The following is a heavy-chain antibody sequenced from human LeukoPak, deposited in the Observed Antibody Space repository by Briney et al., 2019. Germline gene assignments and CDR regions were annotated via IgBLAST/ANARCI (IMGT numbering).Heavy chain of an antibody. CDR2: ISYDGSNK. Sequence: GGSLRLSCAASGFTFSSYGMHWVRQAPGKGLEWVAVISYDGSNKYYADSVKGRFTISRDNSKNTLYLQMNSLRAEDTAVYYCAKGEWTAGTGFDYWGQGTLVTVCS. CDR3: AKGEWTAGTGFDY. CDR1: GFTFSSYG. V-gene: IGHV3-30*18. J-gene: IGHJ4*02. D-gene: IGHD6-13*01.